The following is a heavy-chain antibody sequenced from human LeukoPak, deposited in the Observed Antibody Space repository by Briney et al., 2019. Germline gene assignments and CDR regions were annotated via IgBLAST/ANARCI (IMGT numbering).Heavy chain of an antibody. Sequence: GGSLRLSCAASGFTFSSYAMSWVRQAPGKGLEWVSAISGSGGSTYYADSVKGRFTISRDNSKNTLYLQMNSLRAEDTAVYYCAKPLYYDSSGYLEGFGDWGQGTLVTVSS. CDR1: GFTFSSYA. D-gene: IGHD3-22*01. J-gene: IGHJ4*02. V-gene: IGHV3-23*01. CDR3: AKPLYYDSSGYLEGFGD. CDR2: ISGSGGST.